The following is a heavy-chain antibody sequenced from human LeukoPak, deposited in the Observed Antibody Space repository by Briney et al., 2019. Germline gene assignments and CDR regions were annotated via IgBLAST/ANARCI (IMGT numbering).Heavy chain of an antibody. V-gene: IGHV3-23*01. CDR3: ANGEASFDFGYCSSTSCPLDY. D-gene: IGHD2-2*03. CDR2: LSGSGATT. J-gene: IGHJ4*02. Sequence: GGSLRLSCAASGFTFSSFAMTWVRQAPGKGLEWVSSLSGSGATTYYANSVKGRFTISRDNSKNTLYLQMNSLRAEDTAVYYCANGEASFDFGYCSSTSCPLDYWGQGTLVTVSS. CDR1: GFTFSSFA.